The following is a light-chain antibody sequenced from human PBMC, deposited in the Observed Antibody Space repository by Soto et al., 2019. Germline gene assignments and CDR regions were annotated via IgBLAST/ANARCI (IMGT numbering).Light chain of an antibody. J-gene: IGKJ1*01. Sequence: DIVMTQSPDSLAVSLGERATINCKSSQSVLYSSNNNNYLAWYQQKPGQPPKLLIYWASTRESGVPDRFSGSGPGTDFTLTISSLQAEDVAVYYCQQYSSTPPWTFGQGTKVDIK. CDR3: QQYSSTPPWT. CDR2: WAS. V-gene: IGKV4-1*01. CDR1: QSVLYSSNNNNY.